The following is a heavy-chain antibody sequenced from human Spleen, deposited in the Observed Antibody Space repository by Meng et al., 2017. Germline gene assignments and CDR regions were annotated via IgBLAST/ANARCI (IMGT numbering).Heavy chain of an antibody. CDR1: ADPTTSNTSC. CDR3: GRQYGDYRATSDY. V-gene: IGHV4-39*01. CDR2: LFLSGTT. Sequence: SGPGIVKPREILSPPVISSADPTTSNTSCWGWLRQTPGKRLEWFGSLFLSGTTYNNLSLKSRLTMSVDMSKYQCSLILGAVTTVHTAFNYCGRQYGDYRATSDYWGQGTLVTVSS. D-gene: IGHD4-17*01. J-gene: IGHJ4*02.